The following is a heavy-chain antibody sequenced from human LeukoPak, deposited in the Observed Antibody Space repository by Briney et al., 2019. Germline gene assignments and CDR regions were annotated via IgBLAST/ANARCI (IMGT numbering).Heavy chain of an antibody. D-gene: IGHD3-3*01. Sequence: SETLSLTCTVSGGSISSYYWSWIRQPPGKGLEWIGYIYYSGSTNYNPSLKSRVTISVDTSKNQFSPKLSSVTAADTAVYYCARARRNDFWSGYSLNWFDPWGQGTLVIVSS. J-gene: IGHJ5*02. CDR3: ARARRNDFWSGYSLNWFDP. CDR1: GGSISSYY. CDR2: IYYSGST. V-gene: IGHV4-59*01.